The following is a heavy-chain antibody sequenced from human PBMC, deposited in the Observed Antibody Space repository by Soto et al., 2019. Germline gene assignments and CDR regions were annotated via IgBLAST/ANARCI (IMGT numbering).Heavy chain of an antibody. CDR2: ISAYNGNT. Sequence: ASVKVSCKASGYTFTIYGISCVVQAPVQGLEWMGWISAYNGNTNYAQKLQGRVTMTTDTSTSTAYMELRSLRSDDTAVYYCARDIVVVPAALYFDYWGQGTLATVSS. V-gene: IGHV1-18*01. D-gene: IGHD2-2*01. J-gene: IGHJ4*02. CDR3: ARDIVVVPAALYFDY. CDR1: GYTFTIYG.